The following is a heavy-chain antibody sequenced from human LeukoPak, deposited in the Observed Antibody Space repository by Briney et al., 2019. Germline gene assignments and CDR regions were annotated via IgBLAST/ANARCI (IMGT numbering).Heavy chain of an antibody. D-gene: IGHD3-22*01. Sequence: SETLSLTCAVYGGSFSGYYWSWIRQPPGKGLEWIGEINHSGSTNYNPSLKSRVTISVDTSKNQFSLKLSSVTAADTAVYYCARAASTYYYDSSGYYRQRATDVFDIWGQGTMVTVSS. V-gene: IGHV4-34*01. CDR3: ARAASTYYYDSSGYYRQRATDVFDI. J-gene: IGHJ3*02. CDR1: GGSFSGYY. CDR2: INHSGST.